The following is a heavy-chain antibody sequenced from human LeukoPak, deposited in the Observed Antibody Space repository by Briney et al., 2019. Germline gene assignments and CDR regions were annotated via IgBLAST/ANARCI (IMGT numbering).Heavy chain of an antibody. D-gene: IGHD6-19*01. Sequence: GGSLRLSCAASGFAFSSYEMNWVRQAPGKGLEWVSYISSSGISIYYADSVKGRFTISRDNAKNSLYLQMSSLRAEDTAVYYCARDLLGWLVRNYYGMDVWGQGTTVTVSS. CDR3: ARDLLGWLVRNYYGMDV. CDR2: ISSSGISI. V-gene: IGHV3-48*03. CDR1: GFAFSSYE. J-gene: IGHJ6*02.